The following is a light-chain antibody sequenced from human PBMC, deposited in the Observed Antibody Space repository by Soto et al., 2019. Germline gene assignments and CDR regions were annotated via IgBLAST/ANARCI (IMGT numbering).Light chain of an antibody. Sequence: DIQMTQSPSTLSASVGDRVTITCRASQGISNWLAWYQQKPGKAPKLLIYDASTLESGVPSRFSGSGSGTEFTLTISSLLPDDFATYYCQQFRGTFGQGTKADI. CDR3: QQFRGT. CDR1: QGISNW. CDR2: DAS. V-gene: IGKV1-5*01. J-gene: IGKJ1*01.